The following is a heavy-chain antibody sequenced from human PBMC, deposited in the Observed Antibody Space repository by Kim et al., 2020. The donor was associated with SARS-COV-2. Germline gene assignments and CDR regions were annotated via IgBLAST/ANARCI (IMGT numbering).Heavy chain of an antibody. V-gene: IGHV4-34*01. Sequence: SETLSLTCAVYGGSFSGYYWSWIRQPPGKGLEWIGEINHSGSTNYNPSLKSRVTISVDTSKNQFSLKLSSVTAADTAVYYCARVGRRWLQLPRNYYYGMDVWAKGPRSASP. CDR3: ARVGRRWLQLPRNYYYGMDV. CDR2: INHSGST. J-gene: IGHJ6*02. D-gene: IGHD5-12*01. CDR1: GGSFSGYY.